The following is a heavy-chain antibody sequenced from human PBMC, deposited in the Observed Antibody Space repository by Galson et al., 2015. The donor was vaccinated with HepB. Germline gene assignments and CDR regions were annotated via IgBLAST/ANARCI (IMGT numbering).Heavy chain of an antibody. V-gene: IGHV1-46*03. D-gene: IGHD6-13*01. CDR1: GYTFSIYS. CDR2: INPSGGST. Sequence: SLKVSCKASGYTFSIYSMNWVRQAPGQGLEWMGIINPSGGSTSYAQKFQGRVTMTRDTSTSTVYMELSSLRSEDTAVYYCARDLPVGAAAGLNNWFDPWGQGTLVTVSS. J-gene: IGHJ5*02. CDR3: ARDLPVGAAAGLNNWFDP.